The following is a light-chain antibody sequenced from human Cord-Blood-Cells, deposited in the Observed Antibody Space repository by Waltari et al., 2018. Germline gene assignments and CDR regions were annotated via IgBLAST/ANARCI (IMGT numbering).Light chain of an antibody. Sequence: DIQMTQSPSSLSASVGVRVTITCRASQSISSYLNWYQQKPGKAPKLLIYAASSLQSGVPSRLSGSGSGTDFTLTISSLQPEDFATYYCQQSYSTPPTFGQGTKLEIK. CDR1: QSISSY. CDR3: QQSYSTPPT. V-gene: IGKV1-39*01. CDR2: AAS. J-gene: IGKJ2*01.